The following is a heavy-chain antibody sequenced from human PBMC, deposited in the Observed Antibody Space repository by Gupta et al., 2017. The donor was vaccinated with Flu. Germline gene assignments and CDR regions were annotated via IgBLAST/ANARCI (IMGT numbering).Heavy chain of an antibody. J-gene: IGHJ4*02. D-gene: IGHD3-22*01. Sequence: MNWVRQGPGKGLEWVSSVSVSGACTYADSVKGRFTISRDNSKNTFYLQMNSLRAEDTAVYYCFYDSSGYYLDYWGQGTLVTVSS. CDR3: FYDSSGYYLDY. V-gene: IGHV3-23*01. CDR2: VSVSGACT.